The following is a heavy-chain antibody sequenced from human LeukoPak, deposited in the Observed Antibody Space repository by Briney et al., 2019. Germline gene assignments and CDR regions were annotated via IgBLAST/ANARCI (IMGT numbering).Heavy chain of an antibody. J-gene: IGHJ6*02. Sequence: GGSLRLSCVGSGFTFSNYWMTWVRQAPGKGLEWVANIKQDGSEKYYGDSVKGRFTISIDNAKNSLYLQMNSLRVEDTAVYYCPRSPLYGMDVWGQGTTVTVAS. V-gene: IGHV3-7*01. CDR1: GFTFSNYW. CDR3: PRSPLYGMDV. CDR2: IKQDGSEK.